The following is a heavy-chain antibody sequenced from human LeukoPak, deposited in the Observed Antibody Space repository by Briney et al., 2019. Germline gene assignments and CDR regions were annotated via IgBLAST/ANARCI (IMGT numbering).Heavy chain of an antibody. V-gene: IGHV2-70*11. CDR2: IDWDDDK. Sequence: SGPTLVKPTQTLTLTCTFSGFSLSTSGMCVSWIRQPPGKALEWLARIDWDDDKYYSTSLKTRLTISKDTSKNRVVLTMTNMDPVDTATYYCARIPYYYDSSGPGAFDIWGQGTMVTVSS. CDR3: ARIPYYYDSSGPGAFDI. J-gene: IGHJ3*02. CDR1: GFSLSTSGMC. D-gene: IGHD3-22*01.